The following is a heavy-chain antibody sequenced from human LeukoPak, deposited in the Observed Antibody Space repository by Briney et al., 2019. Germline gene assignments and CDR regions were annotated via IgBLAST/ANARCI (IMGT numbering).Heavy chain of an antibody. CDR2: ISYDGSNK. Sequence: GGSLRLSCAASGFTFSSYGMHSVRQAPGKGLEWVAVISYDGSNKYYADSVKGRFTISRDNSKNTLYLQMNSLRAEDTAVYYCAKGSSRFPAADYYYYGMDVWGQGTTVTVSS. V-gene: IGHV3-30*18. J-gene: IGHJ6*02. D-gene: IGHD2-2*01. CDR3: AKGSSRFPAADYYYYGMDV. CDR1: GFTFSSYG.